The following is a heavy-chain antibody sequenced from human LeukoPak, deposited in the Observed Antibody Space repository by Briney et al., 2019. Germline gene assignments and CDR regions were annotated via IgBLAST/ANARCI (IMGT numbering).Heavy chain of an antibody. CDR1: GGSISSSSYY. V-gene: IGHV4-39*07. Sequence: SETLSLTCTVSGGSISSSSYYWGWIRQPPGKGLEWIGSIYYSGSTYYNPSLKSRVTISVDTSKNQFSLKLSSVTAADTAVYYCARAPSIAKVRGLADYFDLWGRGTLVTVSS. D-gene: IGHD3-10*01. CDR2: IYYSGST. CDR3: ARAPSIAKVRGLADYFDL. J-gene: IGHJ2*01.